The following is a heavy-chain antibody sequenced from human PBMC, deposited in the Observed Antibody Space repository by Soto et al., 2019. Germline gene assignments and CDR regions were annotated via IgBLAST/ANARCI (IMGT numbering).Heavy chain of an antibody. CDR1: GFTFSTYE. V-gene: IGHV3-48*03. Sequence: GGSLRLSCAASGFTFSTYEMNWVRQAPGKGLEWISYISSSGSSIYYADSVKGRFTISRDNAWNSLHLQMNSLRAEDTAVYYCAKGAAAAEPDYYYYYGMDVWGQGTTVIVS. D-gene: IGHD6-13*01. CDR3: AKGAAAAEPDYYYYYGMDV. CDR2: ISSSGSSI. J-gene: IGHJ6*02.